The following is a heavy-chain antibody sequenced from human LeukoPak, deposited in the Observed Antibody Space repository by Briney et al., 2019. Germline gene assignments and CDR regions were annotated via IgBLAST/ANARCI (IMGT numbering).Heavy chain of an antibody. D-gene: IGHD5-12*01. CDR2: ISYDGSNK. CDR1: GFTFSSYG. V-gene: IGHV3-30*18. CDR3: AQTGGYSGWHFYSGPLYYYYGMDV. J-gene: IGHJ6*02. Sequence: GRSLRLSCAASGFTFSSYGMHWVRQAPGKGLEGVAVISYDGSNKYYADSVKGRFTISRDNSKNTLYLQMNSLRAEDTAVYYCAQTGGYSGWHFYSGPLYYYYGMDVWGQGTTVTVSS.